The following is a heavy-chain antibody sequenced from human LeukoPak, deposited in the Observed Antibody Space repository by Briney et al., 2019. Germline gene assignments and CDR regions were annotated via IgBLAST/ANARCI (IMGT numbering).Heavy chain of an antibody. CDR2: IKKDGSEK. D-gene: IGHD2-15*01. Sequence: GGSLRLSCTACGFIFSGSWMAWIRQAPGKGLEWVAIIKKDGSEKYYVDSMKGRFTISRDNAKNSLFLQMNSLRAEDTAIYYCTTDTWYSAGHWGQGTLVTVSS. J-gene: IGHJ4*02. V-gene: IGHV3-7*03. CDR3: TTDTWYSAGH. CDR1: GFIFSGSW.